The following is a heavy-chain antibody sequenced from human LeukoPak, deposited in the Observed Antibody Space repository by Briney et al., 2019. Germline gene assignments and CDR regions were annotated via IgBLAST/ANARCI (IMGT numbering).Heavy chain of an antibody. CDR3: AKGSSSSRPYYLDY. V-gene: IGHV3-23*01. CDR1: GFTFNNYV. J-gene: IGHJ4*02. CDR2: VTDSSTST. Sequence: GGSLRLSCAASGFTFNNYVMNWVRQAPGKGLEWVSAVTDSSTSTYYADSVKGRFTISRHNSKNTLYLQMNSLRAEDTAVYYCAKGSSSSRPYYLDYWGQGTLVTVSS. D-gene: IGHD6-13*01.